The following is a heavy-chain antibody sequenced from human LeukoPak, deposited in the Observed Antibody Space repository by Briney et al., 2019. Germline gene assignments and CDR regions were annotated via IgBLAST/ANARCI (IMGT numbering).Heavy chain of an antibody. J-gene: IGHJ4*02. CDR3: ARVGARAGRYFDY. Sequence: GESLKISCKGSGYSFTNYWIGWVRQMPGKGLEWMGIIYPGDSDTRYSPSFQGQVTISADKSISTAYLQWSSLKASDTAVYYCARVGARAGRYFDYWGQGTLVTVSS. CDR1: GYSFTNYW. CDR2: IYPGDSDT. V-gene: IGHV5-51*01. D-gene: IGHD1-26*01.